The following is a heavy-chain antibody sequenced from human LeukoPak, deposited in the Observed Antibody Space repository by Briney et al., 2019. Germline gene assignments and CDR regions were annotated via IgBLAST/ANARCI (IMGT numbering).Heavy chain of an antibody. J-gene: IGHJ6*02. CDR2: INPSGGST. D-gene: IGHD6-19*01. CDR3: ARSGWPYTSTYYYYYGMDV. V-gene: IGHV1-46*01. CDR1: GYTFTSYY. Sequence: ASVKVSCKASGYTFTSYYMHWVRQAPGQGLEWMGIINPSGGSTSYAQKFQGRVTMTRDTSTSTVYMELSSLRSEDTAVYYCARSGWPYTSTYYYYYGMDVWGQGTTVTVSS.